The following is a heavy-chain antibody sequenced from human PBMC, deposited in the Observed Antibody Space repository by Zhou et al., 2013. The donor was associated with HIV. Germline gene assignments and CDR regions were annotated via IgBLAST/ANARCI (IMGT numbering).Heavy chain of an antibody. CDR2: IDPKSGRS. CDR1: GYSFETFY. V-gene: IGHV1-46*02. D-gene: IGHD6-13*01. Sequence: QVQLMQSGAEVKKPGASVKLSCKTSGYSFETFYLHWVRQAPGQGLEWMGIIDPKSGRSSYAQKFQGRVTMTTDTSTNTVYMGLRSLRSDDTAVYYCATEKLVGLVDAFDIWGQGTMVTVSS. J-gene: IGHJ3*02. CDR3: ATEKLVGLVDAFDI.